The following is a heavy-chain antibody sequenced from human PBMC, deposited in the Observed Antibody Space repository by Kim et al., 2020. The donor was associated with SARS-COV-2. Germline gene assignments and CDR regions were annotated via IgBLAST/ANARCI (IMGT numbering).Heavy chain of an antibody. J-gene: IGHJ3*02. Sequence: YTPSLKSRVTISVDTSQNQFSLKLSSVTAADTAVYYCAGGYYLLPDAVDIWGQGTMVTVSS. CDR3: AGGYYLLPDAVDI. D-gene: IGHD3-22*01. V-gene: IGHV4-59*09.